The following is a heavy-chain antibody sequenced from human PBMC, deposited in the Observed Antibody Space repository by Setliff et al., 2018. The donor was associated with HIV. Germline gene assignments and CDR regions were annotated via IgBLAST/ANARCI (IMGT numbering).Heavy chain of an antibody. D-gene: IGHD3-22*01. CDR1: GFDFDQYA. J-gene: IGHJ4*02. V-gene: IGHV3-30*07. CDR3: SSSRPPDDSSGFLDH. Sequence: PGGSLRLSCVASGFDFDQYAMHWVRQSPGKGLDWVAAISFDGAVNYSADSVKGRFIISRDNALNSLYLQLNSLRAEDTGVYYCSSSRPPDDSSGFLDHWGQGTLVTVSS. CDR2: ISFDGAVN.